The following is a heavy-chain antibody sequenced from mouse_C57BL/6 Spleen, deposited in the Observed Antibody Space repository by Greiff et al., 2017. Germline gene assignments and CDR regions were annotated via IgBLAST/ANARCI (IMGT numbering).Heavy chain of an antibody. CDR3: ARNILKCYVRSPDY. CDR2: IDPYSGGT. Sequence: VQLQQPGAELVKPGASVTLSCKASGYTFTSYWMHWVKQRPGRGLEWIGRIDPYSGGTKYNEKFKSKATLAVDKPSSTACMQHRSLTSEDSAVYYFARNILKCYVRSPDYWGQGTTLTVSS. J-gene: IGHJ2*01. V-gene: IGHV1-72*01. D-gene: IGHD1-1*01. CDR1: GYTFTSYW.